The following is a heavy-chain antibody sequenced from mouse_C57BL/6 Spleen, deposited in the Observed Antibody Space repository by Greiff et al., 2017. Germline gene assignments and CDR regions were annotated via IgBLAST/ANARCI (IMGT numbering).Heavy chain of an antibody. D-gene: IGHD1-1*01. Sequence: EVKLQESGPGLVKPSQSLSLTCSVTGYSITSGYYWNWIRQFPGNKLEWMGYISYDGSNNYNPSLKNRISITRDTSKNQFFLKLNSVTAEATATYYCARDILPELFDYWGQGTTLTVSS. CDR3: ARDILPELFDY. V-gene: IGHV3-6*01. J-gene: IGHJ2*01. CDR1: GYSITSGYY. CDR2: ISYDGSN.